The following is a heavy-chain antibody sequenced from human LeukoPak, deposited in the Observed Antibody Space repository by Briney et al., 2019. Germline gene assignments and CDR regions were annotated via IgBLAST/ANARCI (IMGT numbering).Heavy chain of an antibody. J-gene: IGHJ4*02. V-gene: IGHV4-34*01. D-gene: IGHD7-27*01. CDR3: ASPTGEATR. CDR1: GGSLRGYY. CDR2: INHSGDT. Sequence: PSETLSLTCAVYGGSLRGYYWSWVRQPPGKGLEWIGEINHSGDTNYNPSLKSRVTMSVDTSKSQFPLKLTSVTAADTAMYYCASPTGEATRWGQGTLVTVSS.